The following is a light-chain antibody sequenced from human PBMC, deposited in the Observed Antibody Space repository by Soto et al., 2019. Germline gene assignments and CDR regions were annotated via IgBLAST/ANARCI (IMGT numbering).Light chain of an antibody. Sequence: DIQMTQSPSTLSASVGDRVTITCRASQSISSWLAWYQQKPGKAPKLLIYEASSSEIGVPPRFSGSGFGTEFTLTISSLQPYDFATYYCQHYKESSTFGQGTRLEIK. CDR2: EAS. CDR3: QHYKESST. J-gene: IGKJ1*01. CDR1: QSISSW. V-gene: IGKV1-5*03.